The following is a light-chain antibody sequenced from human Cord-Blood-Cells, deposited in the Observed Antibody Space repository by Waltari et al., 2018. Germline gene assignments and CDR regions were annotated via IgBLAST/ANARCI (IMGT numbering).Light chain of an antibody. CDR1: QSVLYSSNNKNY. V-gene: IGKV4-1*01. CDR2: WAS. Sequence: DIVMTQSPDSLAVSPGERATLHCKSSQSVLYSSNNKNYLAWYQQKPGQPPKLLIYWASTRESGVPDRFSGSGSGTYFTLTISSLQAEDVAVYYCQQYYSTPYTFGQGTKLEIK. J-gene: IGKJ2*01. CDR3: QQYYSTPYT.